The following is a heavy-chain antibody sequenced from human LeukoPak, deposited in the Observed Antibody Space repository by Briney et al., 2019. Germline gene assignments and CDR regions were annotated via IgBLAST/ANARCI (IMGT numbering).Heavy chain of an antibody. V-gene: IGHV3-74*01. CDR1: GFTFSSYW. CDR2: INSDGSST. Sequence: PGGSLSLSCAASGFTFSSYWMHWVRQAPGKGLVWVSRINSDGSSTSYADSVKGRFTISRDNAKNTLYLQMNSLRAEDTAVYYCALRGGEKPYLMDVWGKGTTVTISS. J-gene: IGHJ6*03. CDR3: ALRGGEKPYLMDV. D-gene: IGHD3-16*01.